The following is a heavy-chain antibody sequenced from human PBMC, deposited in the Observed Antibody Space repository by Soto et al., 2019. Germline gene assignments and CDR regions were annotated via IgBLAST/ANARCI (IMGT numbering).Heavy chain of an antibody. D-gene: IGHD2-15*01. CDR3: ARDREGYCSGGSCYSGGY. CDR1: GFTFSSYA. V-gene: IGHV3-30-3*01. Sequence: QVQLVESGGGVVQPGRSLRLSCAASGFTFSSYAMHWVRLAPGKGQEWVAVISYDGSNKYYADSVKGRFTISRDNSKNTLYLQMNSLRAEDTAVYYCARDREGYCSGGSCYSGGYWGQGTLVTVSS. CDR2: ISYDGSNK. J-gene: IGHJ4*02.